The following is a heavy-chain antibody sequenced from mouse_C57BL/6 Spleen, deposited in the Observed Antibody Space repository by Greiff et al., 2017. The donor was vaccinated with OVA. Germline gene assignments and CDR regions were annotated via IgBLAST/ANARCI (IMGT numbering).Heavy chain of an antibody. Sequence: QVQLKQPGAELVMPGASVKLSCKASGYTFTSYWMHWVKQRPGQGLEWIGEIDPSDSYTNYNQKFKGKSTLTVDKSSSTAYMQLSSLTSEDSAVYYCARGYDYDFDYWGQGTTLTVSS. CDR3: ARGYDYDFDY. V-gene: IGHV1-69*01. D-gene: IGHD2-4*01. CDR1: GYTFTSYW. CDR2: IDPSDSYT. J-gene: IGHJ2*01.